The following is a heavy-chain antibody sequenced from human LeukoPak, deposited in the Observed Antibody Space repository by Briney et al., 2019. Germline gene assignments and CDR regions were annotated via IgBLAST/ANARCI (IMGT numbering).Heavy chain of an antibody. Sequence: SETLSLTCTVSGGSISSYYWSWIRQPPGKGLEWIGYIYYSGSTNYNPSLKSRVTISVDTSKNQFSLKLSSVTAADTAVYYCARVGGYYDILTGYPQPYFDYWGQGTLVTVSS. J-gene: IGHJ4*02. D-gene: IGHD3-9*01. CDR2: IYYSGST. V-gene: IGHV4-59*01. CDR1: GGSISSYY. CDR3: ARVGGYYDILTGYPQPYFDY.